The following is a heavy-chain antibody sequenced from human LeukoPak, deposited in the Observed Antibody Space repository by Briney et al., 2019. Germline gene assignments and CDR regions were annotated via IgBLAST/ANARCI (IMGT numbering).Heavy chain of an antibody. J-gene: IGHJ4*02. Sequence: GGSLRLSCATSEFTFSIHWMTCVPQAPGKGREWVANIKQDGNDTYYVESVKGGFTISRDNAQNSLYLQMNNLRAEDTAVYYCARGGRSWYVGELDYWGQGTLVTVSS. V-gene: IGHV3-7*01. D-gene: IGHD6-13*01. CDR3: ARGGRSWYVGELDY. CDR2: IKQDGNDT. CDR1: EFTFSIHW.